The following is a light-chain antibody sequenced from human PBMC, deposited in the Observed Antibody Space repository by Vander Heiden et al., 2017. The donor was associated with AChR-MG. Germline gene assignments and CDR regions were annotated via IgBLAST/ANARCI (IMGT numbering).Light chain of an antibody. CDR2: RNS. V-gene: IGLV3-9*01. CDR1: SIGSKT. CDR3: HVWDSPTVV. Sequence: SYELTQPLSVSAALGQTATITCGGDSIGSKTVHWYQQHPGQDLVLVIYRNSNRPSGIPERFSGSNSGNTATLTSSRAQAGDEADYYCHVWDSPTVVFGGGTKLTVL. J-gene: IGLJ2*01.